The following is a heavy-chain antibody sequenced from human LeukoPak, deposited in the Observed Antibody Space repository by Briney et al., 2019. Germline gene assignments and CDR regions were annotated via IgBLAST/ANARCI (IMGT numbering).Heavy chain of an antibody. Sequence: PGGSLRLSCAASGFTFNAYSMNWVRQAPGKGLEWVSSITASSSYIYYADSVKGRFTISRHNTKNLVYLQMNSLRAEDTAVYYCARDYGPNVYNYNGLDVWGQGTTVTVSS. J-gene: IGHJ6*02. V-gene: IGHV3-21*01. D-gene: IGHD3-10*01. CDR3: ARDYGPNVYNYNGLDV. CDR2: ITASSSYI. CDR1: GFTFNAYS.